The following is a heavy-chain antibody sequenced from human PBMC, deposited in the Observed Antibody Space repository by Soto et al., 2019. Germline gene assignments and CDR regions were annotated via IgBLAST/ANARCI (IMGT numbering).Heavy chain of an antibody. CDR2: IKPDGSEK. V-gene: IGHV3-7*03. Sequence: GGSLRLSCAASGLTFSGHWMTWVRQTPGKGLEWVASIKPDGSEKSYVDSVKGRFTISRDNAKNSLFLQMDSLRAEDTAVYYCASRPSGMTYHAVFDFWGQGTLVTVSS. CDR1: GLTFSGHW. J-gene: IGHJ4*02. CDR3: ASRPSGMTYHAVFDF. D-gene: IGHD2-21*02.